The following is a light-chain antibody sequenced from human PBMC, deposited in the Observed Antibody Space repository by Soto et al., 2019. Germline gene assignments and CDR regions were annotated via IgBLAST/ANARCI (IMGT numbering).Light chain of an antibody. J-gene: IGKJ5*01. CDR1: QSVSSN. CDR2: GAS. CDR3: QQYNNWPPIT. Sequence: EMVMTQARATLSVSPGERATLSCRASQSVSSNLAWYQQKPGQAPRLLIYGASTRATGIPARFSGSGSGTEFTLTISSLQSEDFAVYYCQQYNNWPPITFGHGTRLEIK. V-gene: IGKV3-15*01.